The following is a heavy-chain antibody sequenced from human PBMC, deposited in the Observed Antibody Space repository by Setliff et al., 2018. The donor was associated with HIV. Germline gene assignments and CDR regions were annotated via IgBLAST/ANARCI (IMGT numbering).Heavy chain of an antibody. Sequence: GGSLRLSWEGFTFNTYAMSWVRQAPGKGLEWVSVISGSGDRTFYADSVKGRFTISRDNSKNTLYLQINGLRVEDTAIYYCAKDGISGGAYPPYYFDYWGHGTLVTVSS. CDR2: ISGSGDRT. D-gene: IGHD2-15*01. CDR1: FTFNTYA. V-gene: IGHV3-23*01. J-gene: IGHJ4*01. CDR3: AKDGISGGAYPPYYFDY.